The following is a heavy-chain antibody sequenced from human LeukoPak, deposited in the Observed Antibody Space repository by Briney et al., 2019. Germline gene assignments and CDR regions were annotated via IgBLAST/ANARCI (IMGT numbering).Heavy chain of an antibody. D-gene: IGHD5-18*01. J-gene: IGHJ4*02. CDR3: ARSRGYSYAQDY. V-gene: IGHV4-39*01. Sequence: SETLSPTCTVSGGSISVYTAYYWGWIRQPPGKGLEWIGGIFSSGGTYYNPSLKSRVTISVDTSKNQFSLKLSSVTAADTAVYFCARSRGYSYAQDYWGQGTLVTVSS. CDR2: IFSSGGT. CDR1: GGSISVYTAYY.